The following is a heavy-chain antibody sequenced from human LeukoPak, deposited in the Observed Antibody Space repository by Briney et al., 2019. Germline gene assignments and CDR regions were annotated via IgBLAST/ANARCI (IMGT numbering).Heavy chain of an antibody. CDR1: GFTFSSYW. V-gene: IGHV3-74*01. D-gene: IGHD3-16*01. J-gene: IGHJ4*02. CDR2: VNTDGSTP. CDR3: ARDRGSYSDY. Sequence: GGSLRLSCAASGFTFSSYWMHWVRQAPGKWLVWVSRVNTDGSTPTYADSVKGRFTISRDNAKNTLYLQMNSLRAEDTAVYYCARDRGSYSDYGGQGTVVMVSS.